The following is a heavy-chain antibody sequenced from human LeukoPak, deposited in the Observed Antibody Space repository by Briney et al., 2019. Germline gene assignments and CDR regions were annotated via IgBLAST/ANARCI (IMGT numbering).Heavy chain of an antibody. Sequence: SETLSLTCTVSGDSISDFYWNWIRQPPGEGLEWIGYIYYSGSIKYNPSLKSRVTISIDTSKNQLSLKLSSVTAADTAVYYCARIYCSSTSCYMESYYWGQGTLVTVSS. D-gene: IGHD2-2*02. CDR3: ARIYCSSTSCYMESYY. CDR2: IYYSGSI. J-gene: IGHJ4*02. CDR1: GDSISDFY. V-gene: IGHV4-59*08.